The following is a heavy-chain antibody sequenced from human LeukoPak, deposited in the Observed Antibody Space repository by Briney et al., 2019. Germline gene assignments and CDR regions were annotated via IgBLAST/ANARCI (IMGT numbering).Heavy chain of an antibody. D-gene: IGHD5-18*01. CDR1: GFTFGDHA. Sequence: GRSLRLSCTASGFTFGDHAMSWVRQAPGKGLEWVGFIRSKTYGGTTEYAASVKGRFTTSRDDPKSIAYLQMNSLKTEDTAVYYCTRGPIQQRLYYGMDVWGQGTTVTVSS. J-gene: IGHJ6*02. CDR2: IRSKTYGGTT. CDR3: TRGPIQQRLYYGMDV. V-gene: IGHV3-49*04.